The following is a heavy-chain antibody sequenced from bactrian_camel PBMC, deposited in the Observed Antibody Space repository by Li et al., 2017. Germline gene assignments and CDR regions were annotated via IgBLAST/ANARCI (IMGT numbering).Heavy chain of an antibody. CDR2: IYSDGSNT. CDR3: VTAYGYGDRVRSEVT. CDR1: GFTLSMYW. V-gene: IGHV3S6*01. J-gene: IGHJ4*01. D-gene: IGHD2*01. Sequence: VQLVESGGGLVQPGQSLRLSCTASGFTLSMYWMSWVRQAPGKGLEWVSSIYSDGSNTYYADSVKGRFTTPRDNAKNTVYLQMNSLKPEDTAVYYCVTAYGYGDRVRSEVTWGQGTQVTVS.